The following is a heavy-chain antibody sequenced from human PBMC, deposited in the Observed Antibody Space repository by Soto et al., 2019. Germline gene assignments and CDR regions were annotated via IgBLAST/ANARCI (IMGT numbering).Heavy chain of an antibody. CDR2: ISGSGGST. CDR3: AKESYDFWSGPSLFDY. D-gene: IGHD3-3*01. CDR1: GFTFSSYA. Sequence: ESVGGLVQPGGSLRLSCAASGFTFSSYAMSWVRQAPGKGLEWVSAISGSGGSTYYADSVKGRFTISRDNSKNTLYLQMNSLRAEDTAVYYCAKESYDFWSGPSLFDYWGQGTLVTVSS. J-gene: IGHJ4*02. V-gene: IGHV3-23*01.